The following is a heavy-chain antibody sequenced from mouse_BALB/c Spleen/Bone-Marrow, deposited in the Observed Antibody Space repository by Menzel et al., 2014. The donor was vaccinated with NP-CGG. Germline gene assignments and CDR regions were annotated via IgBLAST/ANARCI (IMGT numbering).Heavy chain of an antibody. D-gene: IGHD2-2*01. CDR1: EFSLTSYG. CDR3: ARGYYGYAWFAY. J-gene: IGHJ3*01. V-gene: IGHV2-9*02. CDR2: IWAGGST. Sequence: VKVVESGPGLVAPSQSLSITCTVSEFSLTSYGILWVRQPPGKGLEWLGVIWAGGSTNFNPALMSRLSISKDNSKSQVFLKMNSLQTDDTAIYYCARGYYGYAWFAYWGQGTLVTVSA.